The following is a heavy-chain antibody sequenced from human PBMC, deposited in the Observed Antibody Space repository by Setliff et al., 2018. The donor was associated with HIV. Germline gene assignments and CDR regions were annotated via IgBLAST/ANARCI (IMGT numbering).Heavy chain of an antibody. CDR1: GFAFSTYA. V-gene: IGHV3-23*01. Sequence: GGSLRLSCAASGFAFSTYAMSWVRQAPGKGLEWVSAISDSGGGTYYADSVKGRFTVSRDNSKYTLYLQMNSLRVEDTAVYYCTSDAKRWGQGTLVTVSS. CDR3: TSDAKR. D-gene: IGHD2-2*01. CDR2: ISDSGGGT. J-gene: IGHJ4*02.